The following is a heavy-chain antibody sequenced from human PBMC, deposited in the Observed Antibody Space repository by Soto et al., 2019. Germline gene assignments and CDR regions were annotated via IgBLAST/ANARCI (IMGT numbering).Heavy chain of an antibody. V-gene: IGHV1-69*12. CDR2: ITPFFGTA. J-gene: IGHJ2*01. CDR1: GGTFSNYA. Sequence: QVQLVQSGAEVKKPGSSVKVSCKATGGTFSNYAISWVRQAPGQGLEWMGGITPFFGTANYAQKFQGRVTITGGEYMSTAYMEVRRLRSEDTAVDYCAQTLGLAVAGPGRFDLWGRGTLVTVSS. CDR3: AQTLGLAVAGPGRFDL. D-gene: IGHD6-19*01.